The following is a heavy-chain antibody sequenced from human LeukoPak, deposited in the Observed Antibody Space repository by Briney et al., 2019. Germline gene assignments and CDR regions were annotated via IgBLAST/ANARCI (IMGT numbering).Heavy chain of an antibody. CDR2: IIPIFGTA. CDR3: ARACSGGSCYSAWGH. CDR1: GGTFSSYA. J-gene: IGHJ4*02. D-gene: IGHD2-15*01. V-gene: IGHV1-69*13. Sequence: SVKVSCKASGGTFSSYAISWVRQAPGQGLELMGGIIPIFGTANYAQKFQGRVTITADESTSTAYMELSSLRSEDTAVYYCARACSGGSCYSAWGHWGQGTLVTVSS.